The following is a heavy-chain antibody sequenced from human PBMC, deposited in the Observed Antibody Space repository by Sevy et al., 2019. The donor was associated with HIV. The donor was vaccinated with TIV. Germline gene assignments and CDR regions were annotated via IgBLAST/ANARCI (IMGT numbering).Heavy chain of an antibody. Sequence: EGSLRLSCTASGFDFANAWMNWVRQAPGKELEWVGHIKSITDGGAADYAAPVKGRFTISRHDSKNTLYLHMNSLKAEDTAVYYCSTDDLISYWGRGTLVTVSS. CDR1: GFDFANAW. J-gene: IGHJ4*02. V-gene: IGHV3-15*07. CDR2: IKSITDGGAA. CDR3: STDDLISY.